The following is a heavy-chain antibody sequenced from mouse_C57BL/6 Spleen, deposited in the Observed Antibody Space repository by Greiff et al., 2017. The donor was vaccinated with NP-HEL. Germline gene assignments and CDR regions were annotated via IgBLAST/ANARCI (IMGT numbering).Heavy chain of an antibody. Sequence: VQLQESGAELARPGASVKLSCKASGYTFTSYGISWVKQRTGQGLEWIGEIYPRSGNTYYNEKFKGKATLTADKSSSTAYMELRSLTSEDSAVYFCAREGLTTVVTSDYWGQGTTLTVSS. D-gene: IGHD1-1*01. CDR2: IYPRSGNT. CDR3: AREGLTTVVTSDY. J-gene: IGHJ2*01. CDR1: GYTFTSYG. V-gene: IGHV1-81*01.